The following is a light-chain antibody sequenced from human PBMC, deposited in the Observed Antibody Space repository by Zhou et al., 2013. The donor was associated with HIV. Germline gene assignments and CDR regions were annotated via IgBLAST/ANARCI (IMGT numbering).Light chain of an antibody. CDR2: GAS. J-gene: IGKJ4*01. CDR1: QGISGY. V-gene: IGKV1-8*01. CDR3: QQYDSYPLT. Sequence: AIQMTQSPSSLSASIGDRVTITCRASQGISGYVAWYQQELGKAPKLLIYGASTLQSGVPSRFSGSGSGTEFNLTINNLQADDFATYYCQQYDSYPLTFGGGTKVEIK.